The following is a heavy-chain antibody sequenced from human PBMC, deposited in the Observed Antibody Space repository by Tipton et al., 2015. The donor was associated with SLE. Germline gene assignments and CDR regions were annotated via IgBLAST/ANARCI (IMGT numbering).Heavy chain of an antibody. J-gene: IGHJ4*02. CDR1: GYTFTTYV. CDR3: ARSITGTLYFDY. CDR2: INAGTGST. Sequence: QVQLVQSGPEVKKPGASVRVSCKASGYTFTTYVIHWVRQDPGQRLEWMGWINAGTGSTEYSQKFQGRVTITRDTFASTAYMELSSLRSEDTAVYYCARSITGTLYFDYWGQGTLVTVSS. D-gene: IGHD1-20*01. V-gene: IGHV1-3*01.